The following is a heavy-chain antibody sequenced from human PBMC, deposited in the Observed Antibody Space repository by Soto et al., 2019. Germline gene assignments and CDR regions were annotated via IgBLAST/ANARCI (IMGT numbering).Heavy chain of an antibody. D-gene: IGHD6-6*01. J-gene: IGHJ1*01. CDR3: AREGSSSSKYFQH. CDR2: INPTSGGT. V-gene: IGHV1-2*02. CDR1: GYTSTDYY. Sequence: ASVKVSCKASGYTSTDYYMHWVRQAPGQGLEWMGWINPTSGGTNYAQRFQGRVTMTRDTSISTAYMELSRLRSDDTAVYYCAREGSSSSKYFQHWGQGTLVTVSS.